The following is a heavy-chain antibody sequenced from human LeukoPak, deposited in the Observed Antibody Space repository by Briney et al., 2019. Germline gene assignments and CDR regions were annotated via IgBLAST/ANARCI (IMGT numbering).Heavy chain of an antibody. J-gene: IGHJ4*02. Sequence: GGPLRLSCAASGFTFSAYWMSWVRQAPGKGLEWVANIKQDGSDKYYVDSVKGRFTISRDNAKNSLYLHMNSLRAEDTAVYYCARKTVVGSYFDYWGQGTPVTVSS. CDR1: GFTFSAYW. CDR3: ARKTVVGSYFDY. CDR2: IKQDGSDK. D-gene: IGHD4-23*01. V-gene: IGHV3-7*03.